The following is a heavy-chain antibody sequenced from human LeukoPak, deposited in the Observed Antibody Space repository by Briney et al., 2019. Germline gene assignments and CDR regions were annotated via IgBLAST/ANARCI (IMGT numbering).Heavy chain of an antibody. CDR2: IWYDGTNK. V-gene: IGHV3-33*01. Sequence: GGSLRLSCAASGFTFSRYGMHWVRQAPGKGLEWVAVIWYDGTNKDYGDSVKGRFNISRDNAKNTLTLQMKSLRGEDTAVYYCARIGYGSGSYYIDLWGQGNLVIVSS. J-gene: IGHJ5*02. CDR1: GFTFSRYG. CDR3: ARIGYGSGSYYIDL. D-gene: IGHD3-10*01.